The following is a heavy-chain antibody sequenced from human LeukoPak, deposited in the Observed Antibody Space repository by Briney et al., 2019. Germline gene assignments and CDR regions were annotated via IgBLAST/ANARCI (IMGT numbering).Heavy chain of an antibody. CDR2: ISWNSGSI. V-gene: IGHV3-9*01. CDR1: GFTFDDYA. J-gene: IGHJ4*02. Sequence: PGGFLRLSCAASGFTFDDYAMHWVRQAPGKGLEWVSGISWNSGSIGYADSVKGRFTISRDNAKNSLYLQMNSLRAEDTALYYCAKDGDSSGWFGYYFDYWGQGTLVTVSS. D-gene: IGHD6-19*01. CDR3: AKDGDSSGWFGYYFDY.